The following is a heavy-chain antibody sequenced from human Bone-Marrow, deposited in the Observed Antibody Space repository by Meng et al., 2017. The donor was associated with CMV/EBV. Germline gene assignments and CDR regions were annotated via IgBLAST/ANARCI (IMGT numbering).Heavy chain of an antibody. CDR2: IYHSGST. Sequence: SETLSLTCTVSGYSISSGYYWGWIRQPPGKGLEWIGSIYHSGSTYYNPSLKSRVTISVDTSKNQFSLKLSSVTAADTAVYYCARAIWGSGYAILDYWGQGTLVTVYS. D-gene: IGHD5-12*01. V-gene: IGHV4-38-2*02. J-gene: IGHJ4*02. CDR3: ARAIWGSGYAILDY. CDR1: GYSISSGYY.